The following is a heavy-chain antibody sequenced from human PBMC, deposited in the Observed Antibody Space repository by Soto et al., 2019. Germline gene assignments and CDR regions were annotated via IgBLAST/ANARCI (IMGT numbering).Heavy chain of an antibody. CDR3: ARGTIVARQHLDY. V-gene: IGHV3-30*03. J-gene: IGHJ4*02. D-gene: IGHD6-6*01. CDR2: ISIRGGDE. CDR1: GFTFSSYA. Sequence: QVQLVESGGGVVQPGKSLRLSCAASGFTFSSYAMHWARQAPGKGLEWVTVISIRGGDEYYAESVRGRFTISRDDSKNKLYLKMDSLTVEDTAVYYCARGTIVARQHLDYWGQGTLVTVSS.